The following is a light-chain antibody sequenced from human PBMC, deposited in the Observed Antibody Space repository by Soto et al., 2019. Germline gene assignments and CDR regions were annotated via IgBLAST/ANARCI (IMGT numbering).Light chain of an antibody. CDR2: DAS. V-gene: IGKV3-11*01. CDR3: QQRQYWPPIT. Sequence: PGERATLSCRASLDVNSYLAWYQQKPGQAPRLLIYDASNRAAGIPARFSGSGSGTDFTLTISSLEPEDFAIYYCQQRQYWPPITFGQGTRLEIK. J-gene: IGKJ5*01. CDR1: LDVNSY.